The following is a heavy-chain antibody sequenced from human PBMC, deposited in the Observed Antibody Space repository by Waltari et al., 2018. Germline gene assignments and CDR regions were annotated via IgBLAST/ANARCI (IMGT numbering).Heavy chain of an antibody. CDR3: ARAGCSSTSCYVLYYYYGMDV. CDR2: IIPIFGTA. J-gene: IGHJ6*02. V-gene: IGHV1-69*08. CDR1: GGTFSRYA. D-gene: IGHD2-2*01. Sequence: QVQLVQSGAEVKKPGSSVKVSCNASGGTFSRYAISWVRQAPGQGLEWMGRIIPIFGTANYAQKFQGRVTITADKSTSTAYMELSSLRSEDTAVYYCARAGCSSTSCYVLYYYYGMDVWGQGTTVTVSS.